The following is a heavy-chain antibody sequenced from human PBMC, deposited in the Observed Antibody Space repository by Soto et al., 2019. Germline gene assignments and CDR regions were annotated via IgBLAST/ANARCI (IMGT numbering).Heavy chain of an antibody. CDR2: ISGSGGST. Sequence: GGSLRLSCAASGFTFSSYAMSWVRQAPGKGLEWVSAISGSGGSTYYADSVKGRFTISRDNSKNTLYLQMNSLRAEDTAVYYCAKDGIAVAGLYYYSGMDVWGQGTTVTVSS. CDR3: AKDGIAVAGLYYYSGMDV. D-gene: IGHD6-19*01. V-gene: IGHV3-23*01. CDR1: GFTFSSYA. J-gene: IGHJ6*02.